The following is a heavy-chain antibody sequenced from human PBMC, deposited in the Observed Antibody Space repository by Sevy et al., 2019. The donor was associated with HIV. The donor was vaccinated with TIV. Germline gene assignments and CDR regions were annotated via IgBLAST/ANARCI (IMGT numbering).Heavy chain of an antibody. D-gene: IGHD3-10*01. V-gene: IGHV3-9*01. CDR1: GFTFDDYA. Sequence: GGCLRLYCAASGFTFDDYAMHWVRQAPGKGLEWVSGISWNSGSIGYADSVKGRFSISRDNAKNSLYLEMNSLRAEDTAFYYCAKDRYHDGSGSFDYWGQGTLVTVSS. J-gene: IGHJ4*02. CDR3: AKDRYHDGSGSFDY. CDR2: ISWNSGSI.